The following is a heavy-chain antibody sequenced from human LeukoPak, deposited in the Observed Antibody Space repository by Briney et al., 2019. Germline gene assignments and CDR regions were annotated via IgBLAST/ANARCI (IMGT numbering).Heavy chain of an antibody. D-gene: IGHD3/OR15-3a*01. V-gene: IGHV4-34*01. CDR3: ARASPLGLNWFDP. J-gene: IGHJ5*02. CDR1: DGSFSGYY. Sequence: SETLSLTCAVYDGSFSGYYWSWIRQPPGKGLEWIGEINHSGSTNYNPSLKSRVTISVDTSKNQFSLKLNSVTAADTAVYYCARASPLGLNWFDPWGQGTLVTVSS. CDR2: INHSGST.